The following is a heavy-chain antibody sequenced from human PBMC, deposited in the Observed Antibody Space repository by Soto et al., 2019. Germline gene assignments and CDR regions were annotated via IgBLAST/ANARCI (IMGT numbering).Heavy chain of an antibody. CDR3: DRVRGVTAPDY. J-gene: IGHJ4*02. V-gene: IGHV1-69*02. D-gene: IGHD3-10*01. Sequence: QVQLVQSGAEVKKPGSSVKVSCKASGGTFSSYTISWVRQAPGQGLEWMGRIIPILGIANYAQKFQGRVTXTXXKSTSTAYMELSSLRSEDTAVYYCDRVRGVTAPDYWGQGTLVTVSS. CDR1: GGTFSSYT. CDR2: IIPILGIA.